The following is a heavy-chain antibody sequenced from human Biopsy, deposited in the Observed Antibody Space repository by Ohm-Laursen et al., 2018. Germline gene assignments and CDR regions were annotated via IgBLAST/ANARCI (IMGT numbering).Heavy chain of an antibody. V-gene: IGHV3-11*01. CDR1: GFSFNDYY. J-gene: IGHJ4*02. D-gene: IGHD2-15*01. Sequence: SLRLSCAASGFSFNDYYMSWIRQAPGKRLGWVSYISNSGGTIFYADSVKGRFTVSRDNAKNSLYPHMSSLRADDTAVYYCARLQGMQLQKNYFDYWGLGTPVTVSS. CDR2: ISNSGGTI. CDR3: ARLQGMQLQKNYFDY.